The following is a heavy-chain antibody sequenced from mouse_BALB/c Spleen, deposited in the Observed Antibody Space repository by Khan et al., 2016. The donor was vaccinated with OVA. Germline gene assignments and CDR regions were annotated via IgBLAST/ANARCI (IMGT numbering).Heavy chain of an antibody. CDR3: ARGGADFYRNDGGAMDS. CDR1: GYTFTTAG. CDR2: INTHSGVP. J-gene: IGHJ4*01. Sequence: QIQLVQSGPELMKPGETVRISCKASGYTFTTAGMQWVQKMPGKGLKWIGWINTHSGVPKYAEDFKGRFVFSLDTSASTAYLQITNLKYEDTATDFCARGGADFYRNDGGAMDSWGQGTSVTVSS. D-gene: IGHD2-12*01. V-gene: IGHV9-4*02.